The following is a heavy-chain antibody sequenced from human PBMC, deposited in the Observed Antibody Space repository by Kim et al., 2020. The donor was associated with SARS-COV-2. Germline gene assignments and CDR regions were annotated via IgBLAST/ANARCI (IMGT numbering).Heavy chain of an antibody. V-gene: IGHV1-18*01. CDR3: ARDLAGWFRGTEMAPLNY. CDR2: ISAYNGNT. CDR1: GYTFTSYG. Sequence: ASVKVSCKASGYTFTSYGISWVRQAPGQGLEWMGWISAYNGNTNYAQKLQGRVTMTTDTSTSTAYMELRSLRSDDTAVYYCARDLAGWFRGTEMAPLNYWGQGTLVTVSS. J-gene: IGHJ4*02. D-gene: IGHD3-10*01.